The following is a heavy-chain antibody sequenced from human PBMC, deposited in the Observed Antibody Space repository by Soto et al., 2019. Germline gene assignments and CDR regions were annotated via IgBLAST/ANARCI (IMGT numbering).Heavy chain of an antibody. J-gene: IGHJ4*02. Sequence: ESLSLTCAVYGGSFSGYYWSWIRQPPGKGLEWIGEINHSGSTNYNPSLKSRVTISVDTSKNQFSLKLSSVTAADTAVYYCARVTLSVGLTTVRSNYYWGQGSLFTVAS. CDR2: INHSGST. V-gene: IGHV4-34*01. D-gene: IGHD4-4*01. CDR3: ARVTLSVGLTTVRSNYY. CDR1: GGSFSGYY.